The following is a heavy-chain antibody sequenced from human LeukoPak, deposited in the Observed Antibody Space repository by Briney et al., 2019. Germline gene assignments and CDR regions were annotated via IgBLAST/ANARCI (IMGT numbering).Heavy chain of an antibody. V-gene: IGHV3-33*01. CDR1: GFTFSSYA. CDR2: IWYDGSNK. CDR3: ARGPVEGARNYYGMDV. J-gene: IGHJ6*02. Sequence: GGSLRLSCAASGFTFSSYAVHWVRQAPGKGLEWVAVIWYDGSNKNYADSVKGRFNISRDNSKNTMYLQMNSLRAEDTAVYNCARGPVEGARNYYGMDVWGQGTTVTVSS. D-gene: IGHD1-26*01.